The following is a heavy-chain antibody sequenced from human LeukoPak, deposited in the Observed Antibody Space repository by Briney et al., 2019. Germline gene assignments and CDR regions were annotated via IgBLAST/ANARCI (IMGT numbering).Heavy chain of an antibody. D-gene: IGHD3-9*01. V-gene: IGHV4-4*07. CDR3: ARDFSPSYDILTGYFYYYYYMDV. CDR2: IYTSGST. CDR1: GGSISSYY. Sequence: SETLSLTCTVSGGSISSYYWSWIRQPAGKGLEWIGRIYTSGSTNYNPSLKSRVTMSVDTSKNQFSLKLSSVTAADTAVYYCARDFSPSYDILTGYFYYYYYMDVWGKGTTVTISS. J-gene: IGHJ6*03.